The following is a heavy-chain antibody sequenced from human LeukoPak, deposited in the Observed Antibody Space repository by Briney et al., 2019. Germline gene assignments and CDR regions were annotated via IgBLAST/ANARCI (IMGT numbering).Heavy chain of an antibody. Sequence: SGTLSLTCAVSGGSISSGNWWSWVRQPPGKGLEWIGEIHHSGSTNYSPSLKSRVTISVDNSKNQFSLEVRSVTAADTAVYYCWHSGYESGFDYWGQGTLVTVSS. V-gene: IGHV4-4*02. CDR3: WHSGYESGFDY. CDR2: IHHSGST. CDR1: GGSISSGNW. J-gene: IGHJ4*02. D-gene: IGHD5-12*01.